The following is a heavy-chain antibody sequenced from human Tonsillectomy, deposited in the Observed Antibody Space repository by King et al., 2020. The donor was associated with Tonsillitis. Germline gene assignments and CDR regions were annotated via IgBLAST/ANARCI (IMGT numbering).Heavy chain of an antibody. CDR2: MSHDGTNI. J-gene: IGHJ5*02. Sequence: VQLVESGGGVVQPGRSLRLSCSASGFTFSDHAMHWVRQAPGKGLEWLTLMSHDGTNIYYAPSVRGRFTISRDISMNTLYLQMNSLRVEDTAVYYCARPLGPRSLIFHIDLWGQGTLVTVSS. D-gene: IGHD2-21*01. CDR1: GFTFSDHA. CDR3: ARPLGPRSLIFHIDL. V-gene: IGHV3-30-3*02.